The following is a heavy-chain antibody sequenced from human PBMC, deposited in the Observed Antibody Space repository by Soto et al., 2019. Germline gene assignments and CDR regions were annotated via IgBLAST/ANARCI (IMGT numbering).Heavy chain of an antibody. J-gene: IGHJ5*02. V-gene: IGHV1-18*01. CDR3: ARDQVAVVDPAETNRCWFDP. CDR1: GYTFTSYG. D-gene: IGHD2-2*01. CDR2: ISAYNGNT. Sequence: ASVKVSCKASGYTFTSYGISWVRQAPGQGLEWMGWISAYNGNTNYAQKLQGRVTMTTDTSTSTAYMELRSLRSDDTAVYYCARDQVAVVDPAETNRCWFDPWGRGTLVTVSS.